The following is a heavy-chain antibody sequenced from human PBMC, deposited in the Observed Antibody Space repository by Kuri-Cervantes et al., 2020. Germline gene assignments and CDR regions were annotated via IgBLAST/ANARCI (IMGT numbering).Heavy chain of an antibody. CDR1: GVSISSSSYY. V-gene: IGHV4-39*07. J-gene: IGHJ3*02. CDR2: IYYIGST. CDR3: ARDSSSRGDAFDI. D-gene: IGHD6-13*01. Sequence: SETLSLTCTVSGVSISSSSYYWGWIRQPPGKGLEWIGSIYYIGSTNYNPSLKSRVTISVDTSKNQFSLKLSSVTAADTAVYYCARDSSSRGDAFDIWGQGTMVTVSS.